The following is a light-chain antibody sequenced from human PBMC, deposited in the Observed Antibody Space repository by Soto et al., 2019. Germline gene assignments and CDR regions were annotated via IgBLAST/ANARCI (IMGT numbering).Light chain of an antibody. J-gene: IGLJ1*01. V-gene: IGLV2-8*01. CDR3: TSYAGGNHV. Sequence: QSALTQPPSASGSPGQSVTISCTGTSSDVGGYNYVSWYQQHPGKVPKLMVYEVNKQPSGVPDRFSGSKSGNTASLTVAGLQAEDEADYYCTSYAGGNHVFGTGTKVTVL. CDR2: EVN. CDR1: SSDVGGYNY.